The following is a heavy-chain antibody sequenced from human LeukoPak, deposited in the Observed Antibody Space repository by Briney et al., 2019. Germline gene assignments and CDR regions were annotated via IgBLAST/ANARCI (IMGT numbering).Heavy chain of an antibody. D-gene: IGHD3-10*01. V-gene: IGHV4-4*07. Sequence: ADTLSLTCTLAGGSISSDYWSWIRQPAGEGLEWLGRIYTSGSTNYNPSRKSRVPISVNTSKNQFIRKLTSVTAAATAWFYWARDNGSVHYWGQGTLVTVSS. CDR3: ARDNGSVHY. CDR2: IYTSGST. J-gene: IGHJ4*02. CDR1: GGSISSDY.